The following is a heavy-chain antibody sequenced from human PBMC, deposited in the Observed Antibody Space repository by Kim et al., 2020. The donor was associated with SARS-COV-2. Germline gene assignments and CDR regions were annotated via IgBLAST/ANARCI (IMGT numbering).Heavy chain of an antibody. D-gene: IGHD4-4*01. Sequence: GGSLRLSCTASGFTYSAYSMNWVRQAPGKGLEWVSSISSGSTYIYYSDSVAGRFTISRDDAKNSVYLQMSSLRAEDTAVYYCARDTDYNGNLSFDYWGQGTLVTVSS. V-gene: IGHV3-21*06. CDR1: GFTYSAYS. CDR3: ARDTDYNGNLSFDY. CDR2: ISSGSTYI. J-gene: IGHJ4*02.